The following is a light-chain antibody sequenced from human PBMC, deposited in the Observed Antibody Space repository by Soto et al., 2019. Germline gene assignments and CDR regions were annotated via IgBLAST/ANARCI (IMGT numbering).Light chain of an antibody. Sequence: AIQLTQSPSSLSASIGDRVTITCRARQGIGSALAWYQQAPGKPPKLLIFDASTLENGVPSRFSGGGSGTDFILTISSLQLKDFATFYCLLLNPSPQVFGGGPKVETK. CDR3: LLLNPSPQV. CDR2: DAS. CDR1: QGIGSA. J-gene: IGKJ4*01. V-gene: IGKV1-13*02.